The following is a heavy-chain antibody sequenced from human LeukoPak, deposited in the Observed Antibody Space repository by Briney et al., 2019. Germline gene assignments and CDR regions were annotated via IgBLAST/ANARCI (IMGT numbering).Heavy chain of an antibody. CDR3: ARGQGFVCSGGSCYSGSFDY. CDR1: GYTFTSYG. J-gene: IGHJ4*02. CDR2: MNPNSGNT. Sequence: ASVKVSCKASGYTFTSYGISWVRQATGQGLEWMGWMNPNSGNTGYAQKFQGRVTMTRNTSISTAYMELSSLRSEDTAVYYCARGQGFVCSGGSCYSGSFDYWGQGTLVTVSS. D-gene: IGHD2-15*01. V-gene: IGHV1-8*02.